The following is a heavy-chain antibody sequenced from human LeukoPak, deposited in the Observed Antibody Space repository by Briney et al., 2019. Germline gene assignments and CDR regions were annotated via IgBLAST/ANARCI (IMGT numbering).Heavy chain of an antibody. Sequence: ASVKVSCKASGGTFSSYAISWVRQAPGQGLEWMGRIIPILGIANYAQKFQGRVTITADKSTSTAYMELSSLRSEDTAVYYCAREGELELRDSAFDIWGQGAMVTVSS. J-gene: IGHJ3*02. CDR3: AREGELELRDSAFDI. CDR1: GGTFSSYA. V-gene: IGHV1-69*04. CDR2: IIPILGIA. D-gene: IGHD1-7*01.